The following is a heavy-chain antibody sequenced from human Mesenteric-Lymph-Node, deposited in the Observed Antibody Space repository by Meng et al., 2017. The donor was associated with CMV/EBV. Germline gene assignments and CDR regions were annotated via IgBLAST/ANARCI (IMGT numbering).Heavy chain of an antibody. Sequence: YTFTSYGIRWVRQAPGQGLEWMGWISAYNGNTNYAQKLQGRVTMTTDTSTSTAYMELRSLRSDDTAVYYCARDNRVTIFGVVIHWFDPWGQGTLVTVSS. V-gene: IGHV1-18*01. CDR1: YTFTSYG. D-gene: IGHD3-3*01. J-gene: IGHJ5*02. CDR3: ARDNRVTIFGVVIHWFDP. CDR2: ISAYNGNT.